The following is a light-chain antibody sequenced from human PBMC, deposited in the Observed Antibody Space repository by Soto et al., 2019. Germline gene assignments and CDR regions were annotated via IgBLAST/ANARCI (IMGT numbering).Light chain of an antibody. Sequence: DIQMTQSPSTLSASVGDRVTITCRASQSIGAWLAWYQHKPGRAPNVLIYKASTLQSGVPSRFSGSGSATEFTLTSASLQPDDFATYFCQQYQRPPIAFGQGTRLEIK. CDR1: QSIGAW. J-gene: IGKJ5*01. CDR3: QQYQRPPIA. CDR2: KAS. V-gene: IGKV1-5*03.